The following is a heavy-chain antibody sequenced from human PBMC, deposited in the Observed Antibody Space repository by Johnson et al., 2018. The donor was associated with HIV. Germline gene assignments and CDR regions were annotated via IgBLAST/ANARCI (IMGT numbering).Heavy chain of an antibody. J-gene: IGHJ3*02. CDR1: GFTFDDYA. CDR3: AKDITWAAAGTNAFDI. Sequence: VQLVESGGGLVQPGRSLRLSCAASGFTFDDYAMHWVRQAPGQGLEWVSGISWNSGSIGYADSVKGRFTISRDNAKNSLYLQMNSLRAEDTALYYCAKDITWAAAGTNAFDIWGQGTMVTVSS. D-gene: IGHD6-13*01. V-gene: IGHV3-9*01. CDR2: ISWNSGSI.